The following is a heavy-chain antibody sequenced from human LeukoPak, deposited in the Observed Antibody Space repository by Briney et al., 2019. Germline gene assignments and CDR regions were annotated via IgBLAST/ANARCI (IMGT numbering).Heavy chain of an antibody. CDR1: GFTFSSYE. D-gene: IGHD6-19*01. CDR3: ARDKHSSGLIDY. V-gene: IGHV3-21*01. J-gene: IGHJ4*02. CDR2: ISSSSSYI. Sequence: PGGSLRLSCAASGFTFSSYEMNWVRQAPGKGLEWVSSISSSSSYIYYADSVKGRFTISRDNAKNSLYLQMNSLRAEDTAVYYCARDKHSSGLIDYWGQGTLVTVSS.